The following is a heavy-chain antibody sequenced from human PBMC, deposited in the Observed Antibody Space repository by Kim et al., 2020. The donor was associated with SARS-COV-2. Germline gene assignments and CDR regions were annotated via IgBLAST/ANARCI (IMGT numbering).Heavy chain of an antibody. CDR3: IAGARYTGY. J-gene: IGHJ4*02. CDR1: GLTFGDHS. V-gene: IGHV3-49*04. Sequence: GGSLRLSCTTSGLTFGDHSMSWVRRGPGKGLEWVGFIRKKASGETTAYAASVKGRFTISRDDSNSIAYLQMNSLKTDDTAVYYCIAGARYTGYWGQGTLVTVSS. D-gene: IGHD2-2*02. CDR2: IRKKASGETT.